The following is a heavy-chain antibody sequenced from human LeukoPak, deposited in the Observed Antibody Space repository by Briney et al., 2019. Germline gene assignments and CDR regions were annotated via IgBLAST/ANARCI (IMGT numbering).Heavy chain of an antibody. CDR1: GFTFSSYA. CDR2: ISYDGSNK. D-gene: IGHD4-23*01. V-gene: IGHV3-30-3*01. J-gene: IGHJ4*02. CDR3: ARDSSPPSTVVTTPDFDY. Sequence: GRSLRLSCAASGFTFSSYAMHWVRQAPGKGLEWVAVISYDGSNKYYADSVKGRFTISRDNSKNTLYLQMNSLRAEDTAVYYCARDSSPPSTVVTTPDFDYWGQGTLVTVSS.